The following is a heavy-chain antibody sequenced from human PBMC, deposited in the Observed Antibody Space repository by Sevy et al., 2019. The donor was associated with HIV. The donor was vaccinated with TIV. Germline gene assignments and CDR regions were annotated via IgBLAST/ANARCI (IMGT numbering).Heavy chain of an antibody. J-gene: IGHJ4*02. CDR3: ATGREYYEGNSGYFDY. Sequence: ASVKVSCKLSGYTLTQLSMHWVRQAPGKGLEWLGSFDPEDGETIYAQKFQGRFTMTEETSTDTAYMELSRLRSEDTAVYYCATGREYYEGNSGYFDYWGQGTLVTVSS. CDR2: FDPEDGET. V-gene: IGHV1-24*01. CDR1: GYTLTQLS. D-gene: IGHD3-3*01.